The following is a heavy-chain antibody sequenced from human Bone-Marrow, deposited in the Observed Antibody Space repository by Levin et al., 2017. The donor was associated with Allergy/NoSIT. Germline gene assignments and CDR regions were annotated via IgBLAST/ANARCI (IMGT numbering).Heavy chain of an antibody. D-gene: IGHD6-19*01. Sequence: SETLSLTCTVSGGSVGSSNYYWTWTRQPPGKELEWIGSISFSGNTYYNPSLKSRVTISIHTSNRQFSLKLTSVTAADTAHYYCARHLAGYKSGWYTRPRGSLDNWGQGILVKVAS. CDR2: ISFSGNT. CDR3: ARHLAGYKSGWYTRPRGSLDN. V-gene: IGHV4-39*01. J-gene: IGHJ4*02. CDR1: GGSVGSSNYY.